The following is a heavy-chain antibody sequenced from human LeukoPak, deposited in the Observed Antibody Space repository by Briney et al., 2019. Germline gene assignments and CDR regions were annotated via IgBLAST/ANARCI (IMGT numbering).Heavy chain of an antibody. CDR2: ISGSGGST. J-gene: IGHJ5*02. V-gene: IGHV3-23*01. D-gene: IGHD2-2*01. Sequence: GGSLRLPCAASGFTFSSYAMSWVRQAPGKGLEWVSAISGSGGSTYYADSVKGRFTISRDNSKNTLYLQMSSLRAEDTAVYYCAKEPYCSSTSCYGYWFDPWGQGTLVTVSS. CDR1: GFTFSSYA. CDR3: AKEPYCSSTSCYGYWFDP.